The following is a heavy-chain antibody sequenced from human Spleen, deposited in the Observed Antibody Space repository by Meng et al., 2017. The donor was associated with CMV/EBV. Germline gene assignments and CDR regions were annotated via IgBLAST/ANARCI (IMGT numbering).Heavy chain of an antibody. Sequence: ESLKISCTVSGGSISSSYWSWIRQPPGKGLEWIGYMYYSGSTNYNPSLKSRLTISVDTSKNQFSLKLTSVTSADTAVYYCARATVWSGNYLYFDYWGQGTLVTVSS. J-gene: IGHJ4*02. CDR3: ARATVWSGNYLYFDY. CDR1: GGSISSSY. CDR2: MYYSGST. D-gene: IGHD3-3*01. V-gene: IGHV4-59*01.